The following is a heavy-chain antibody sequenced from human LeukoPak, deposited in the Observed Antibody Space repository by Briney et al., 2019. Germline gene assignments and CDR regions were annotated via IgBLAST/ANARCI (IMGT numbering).Heavy chain of an antibody. CDR1: GFTFSSYW. CDR3: AKVGPYYDFWSGYHDAFDI. J-gene: IGHJ3*02. D-gene: IGHD3-3*01. CDR2: INSDGSST. Sequence: GGSLRLSCAASGFTFSSYWMHWVRQAPGKGLVWVSRINSDGSSTSYADSVKGRFTISRDNSKNTLYLQMNSLRAEDTAVYYCAKVGPYYDFWSGYHDAFDIWGQGTMVTVSS. V-gene: IGHV3-74*01.